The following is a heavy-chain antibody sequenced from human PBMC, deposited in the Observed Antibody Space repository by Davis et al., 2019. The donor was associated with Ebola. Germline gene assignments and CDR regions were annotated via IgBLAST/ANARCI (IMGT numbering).Heavy chain of an antibody. CDR2: IKGDGSLK. Sequence: GESLKISCVVSGFSFDNSWMTWVRQAPGKGLEWVANIKGDGSLKNYVDSVKGRFTISRDNAKKSLYLEMNSLRAEDTAVYYCATDNWRPAHWGQGTLLTVS. CDR3: ATDNWRPAH. D-gene: IGHD1-20*01. CDR1: GFSFDNSW. V-gene: IGHV3-7*01. J-gene: IGHJ4*02.